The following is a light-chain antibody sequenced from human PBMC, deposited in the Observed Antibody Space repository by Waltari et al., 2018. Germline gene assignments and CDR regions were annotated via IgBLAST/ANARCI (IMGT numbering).Light chain of an antibody. Sequence: QSALTQPASVSGSPGQSITLPRPGTSSDLGGYYFVSWYQQHPGKAPKLMIYDVSNRPSGVSNRFSGSKSGNTASLTISGLQAEDEADYYCSSYTSSSTLDVVFGGGTKLTVL. CDR2: DVS. CDR1: SSDLGGYYF. CDR3: SSYTSSSTLDVV. V-gene: IGLV2-14*01. J-gene: IGLJ2*01.